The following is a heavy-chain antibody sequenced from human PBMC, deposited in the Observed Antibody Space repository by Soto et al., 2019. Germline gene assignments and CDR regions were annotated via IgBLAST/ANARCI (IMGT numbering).Heavy chain of an antibody. CDR2: INGGGSST. J-gene: IGHJ4*02. Sequence: QPGGSLRLSCVGSGFSFSRFPMSWFRQAAGKGLEWVAGINGGGSSTYYAASVKGRFTISRDNSKNTLYLQMNSLRAEDTAVYYCANSLYLGYCISTSCHSSAYYFDYWGQGTLVTVSS. CDR1: GFSFSRFP. D-gene: IGHD2-2*01. CDR3: ANSLYLGYCISTSCHSSAYYFDY. V-gene: IGHV3-23*01.